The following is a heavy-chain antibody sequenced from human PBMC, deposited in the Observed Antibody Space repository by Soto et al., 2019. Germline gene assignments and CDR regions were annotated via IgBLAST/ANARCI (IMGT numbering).Heavy chain of an antibody. CDR2: ISYDGSNK. D-gene: IGHD3-10*01. CDR1: GFTFSSYG. V-gene: IGHV3-30*18. Sequence: GGSLRLSCAASGFTFSSYGMHWVRQAPGKGLEWVAVISYDGSNKYYADSVKGRFTISRDNSKNTLDLQMNSLRAEDTAVYYCAKGGHYYGSGSSEEDAFDIWGQGTMVTVSS. J-gene: IGHJ3*02. CDR3: AKGGHYYGSGSSEEDAFDI.